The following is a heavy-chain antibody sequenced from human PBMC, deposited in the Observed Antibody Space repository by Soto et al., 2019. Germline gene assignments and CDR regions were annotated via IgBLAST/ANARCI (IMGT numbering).Heavy chain of an antibody. CDR3: ARMKVDSYQFYYAMDV. D-gene: IGHD3-9*01. J-gene: IGHJ6*02. CDR2: IFSDNER. CDR1: GFSLTTGKMG. Sequence: QVTLKESGPALVKPTETLTLTCTVSGFSLTTGKMGVSWIRQPPGKALEGLAHIFSDNERSYSTSRQGRLTISKDTSGSQVVLSMTNVDPVDTATYYCARMKVDSYQFYYAMDVWGQGTTVTVSS. V-gene: IGHV2-26*01.